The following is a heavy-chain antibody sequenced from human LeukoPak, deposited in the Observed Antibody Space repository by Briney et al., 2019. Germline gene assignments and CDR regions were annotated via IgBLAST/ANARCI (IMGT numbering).Heavy chain of an antibody. CDR3: AKTDISTAGFDY. CDR2: ISGDGRSP. J-gene: IGHJ4*02. CDR1: GFTFYDYA. D-gene: IGHD6-13*01. V-gene: IGHV3-43*02. Sequence: PGGSLRLSCGASGFTFYDYAMHWVRQAPGKGLEWVSVISGDGRSPYYGDSVKGRFTISRDNSRNSLYLEMNSLRTDDTALYYCAKTDISTAGFDYWGQGTLVTVSS.